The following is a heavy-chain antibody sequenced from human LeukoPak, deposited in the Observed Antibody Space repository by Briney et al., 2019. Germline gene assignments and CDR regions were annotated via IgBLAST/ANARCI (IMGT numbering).Heavy chain of an antibody. CDR2: INPSGGST. Sequence: GASVRVSSTASGYTFTIYYMHRGRQAPEQGGEWRGIINPSGGSTSYAQKFQGRLTMTRDTSTSTVYMELSSLRSEDTAVYYCARGSHCSSTSCTYYYYYGMDVWGQGTTVTVSS. CDR1: GYTFTIYY. D-gene: IGHD2-2*01. J-gene: IGHJ6*02. CDR3: ARGSHCSSTSCTYYYYYGMDV. V-gene: IGHV1-46*01.